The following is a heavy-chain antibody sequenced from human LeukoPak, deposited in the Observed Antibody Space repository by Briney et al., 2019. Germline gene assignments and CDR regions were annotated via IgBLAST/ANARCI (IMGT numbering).Heavy chain of an antibody. CDR2: INHSGST. V-gene: IGHV4-34*01. D-gene: IGHD3-22*01. CDR1: GGSFSGYY. CDR3: ARDVNYYDSSGYPLP. J-gene: IGHJ5*02. Sequence: SETLSLTCAVYGGSFSGYYWSWIRQPPGEGLEWIGEINHSGSTSYNPSLKSRVTISVDTSKNQFSLKLSFVTAADTSVYYCARDVNYYDSSGYPLPWGQGTLVTVSS.